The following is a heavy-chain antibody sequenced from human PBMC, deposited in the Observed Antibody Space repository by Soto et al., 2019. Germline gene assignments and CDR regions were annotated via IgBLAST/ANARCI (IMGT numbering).Heavy chain of an antibody. CDR2: INPNSGGT. J-gene: IGHJ4*01. CDR1: GYTFTGYY. V-gene: IGHV1-2*04. Sequence: GASVKVSCKASGYTFTGYYMHWVRQAPGQGLEWMGWINPNSGGTNYAQKFQGWVAMTRDTSISTAYMELSGLRSEDTAVYYCVSPKWLPQNDYFDYWGQGTLVTVSS. D-gene: IGHD6-19*01. CDR3: VSPKWLPQNDYFDY.